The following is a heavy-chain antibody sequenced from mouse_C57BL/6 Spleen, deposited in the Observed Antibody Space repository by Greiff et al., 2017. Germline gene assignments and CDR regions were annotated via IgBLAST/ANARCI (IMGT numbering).Heavy chain of an antibody. V-gene: IGHV5-4*03. Sequence: EVMLVESGGGLVKPGGSLKLSCAASGFTFSSYAMSRVRQTPEKRLEWVATISDGGSYTYYPDNVKGRFTISRDNAKNNLYLQMSHLKSEDTAMYYCARGGAGSSYGFAYWGQGTLVTVSA. CDR1: GFTFSSYA. CDR3: ARGGAGSSYGFAY. D-gene: IGHD1-1*01. J-gene: IGHJ3*01. CDR2: ISDGGSYT.